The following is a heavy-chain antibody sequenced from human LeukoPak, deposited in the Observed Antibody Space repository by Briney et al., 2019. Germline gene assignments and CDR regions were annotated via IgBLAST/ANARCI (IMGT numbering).Heavy chain of an antibody. Sequence: PGGSLRLSCAAPGFTFSSYSMNWVRQAPRKGLEWVSSISSSSSYIYYADSVKGRFTISRDNANNSLYLQMNSLRAEDTAVYYCAREGYYYGSGSYEDYWGQGTLVTVSS. CDR2: ISSSSSYI. CDR3: AREGYYYGSGSYEDY. J-gene: IGHJ4*02. V-gene: IGHV3-21*01. D-gene: IGHD3-10*01. CDR1: GFTFSSYS.